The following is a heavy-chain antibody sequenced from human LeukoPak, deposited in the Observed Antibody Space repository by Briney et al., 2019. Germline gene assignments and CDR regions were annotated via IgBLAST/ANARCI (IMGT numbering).Heavy chain of an antibody. Sequence: SGPTLVNPTETLTLTCTVSGFSLSNARMGGSWSRQPPGKALEWLAHIFSNDEKSYSTSLKSRLTISKDTSKRQVVITMHNMDPVDTAKYYCARAHRGIAAAGTRDFDIRGQGTMVTVSS. CDR2: IFSNDEK. J-gene: IGHJ3*02. CDR1: GFSLSNARMG. CDR3: ARAHRGIAAAGTRDFDI. V-gene: IGHV2-26*01. D-gene: IGHD6-13*01.